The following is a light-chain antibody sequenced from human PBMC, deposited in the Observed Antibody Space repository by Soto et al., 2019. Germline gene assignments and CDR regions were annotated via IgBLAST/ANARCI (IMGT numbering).Light chain of an antibody. V-gene: IGLV1-47*01. Sequence: QSVLTQPPSASGTPGQRVTISCSGSSSNIGSNYVYWYQQLPGTAPKLLIYRNNQRPSGVPDRFSGSKSGTSASLAISGLRSEDEADYYCAAWDECPSGSYVFGTGNKVTVL. CDR2: RNN. CDR3: AAWDECPSGSYV. J-gene: IGLJ1*01. CDR1: SSNIGSNY.